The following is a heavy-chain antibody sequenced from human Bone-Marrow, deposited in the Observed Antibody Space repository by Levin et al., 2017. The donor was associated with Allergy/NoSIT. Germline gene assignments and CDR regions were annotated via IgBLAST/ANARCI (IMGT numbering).Heavy chain of an antibody. J-gene: IGHJ5*02. D-gene: IGHD3-22*01. V-gene: IGHV3-48*02. Sequence: LSLTCAASGFTFSSYSMNWVRQAPGKGLEWVSYISSSSSTIYYAGSVKGRFTISRDNAKNSLYLQMNSLRDEDTAVYYCARVLRGGYYDSSGYSPWGQGTLVTVSS. CDR2: ISSSSSTI. CDR3: ARVLRGGYYDSSGYSP. CDR1: GFTFSSYS.